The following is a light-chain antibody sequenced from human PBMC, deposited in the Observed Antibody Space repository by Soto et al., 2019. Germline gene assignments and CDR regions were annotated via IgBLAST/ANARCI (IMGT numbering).Light chain of an antibody. J-gene: IGKJ1*01. CDR1: QGISSY. CDR3: KPHNNYPRT. V-gene: IGKV1-9*01. Sequence: DIQLTQSPSFLSASVGDSVTVTCRASQGISSYLAWYQQKPGKAPKLLIYAASTLQSGVPSRFSGRGSGTEFTLAISSSQPDDFATSYCKPHNNYPRTFGQGTKVEIK. CDR2: AAS.